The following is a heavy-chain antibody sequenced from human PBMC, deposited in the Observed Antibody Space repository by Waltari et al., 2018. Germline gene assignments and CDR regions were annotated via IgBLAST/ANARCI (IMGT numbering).Heavy chain of an antibody. CDR2: IYYSGST. CDR1: GGSISSSSYY. J-gene: IGHJ3*02. D-gene: IGHD1-26*01. Sequence: QLQLQESGPGLVKPSETLSLTCTVSGGSISSSSYYWGWIRQPPGKGLEWIGSIYYSGSTYNPSLKSRVTISVDTSKNQFSLKLSSVTAADTAVYYCGLERVGASGGAFDIWGQGTMVTVSS. CDR3: GLERVGASGGAFDI. V-gene: IGHV4-39*01.